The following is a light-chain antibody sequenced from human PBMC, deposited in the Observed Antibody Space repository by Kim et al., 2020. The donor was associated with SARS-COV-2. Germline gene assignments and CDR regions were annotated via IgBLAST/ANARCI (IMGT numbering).Light chain of an antibody. CDR1: QGVSTF. J-gene: IGKJ3*01. CDR2: DAS. V-gene: IGKV3-11*01. CDR3: QQRISWPFT. Sequence: VSPGDSATLACRASQGVSTFLAWYQQKPGQAPRLLIHDASNRANGIPARFSGSGSGTDFTLTISSLEPGDFAVYYCQQRISWPFTFGPGTKVDIK.